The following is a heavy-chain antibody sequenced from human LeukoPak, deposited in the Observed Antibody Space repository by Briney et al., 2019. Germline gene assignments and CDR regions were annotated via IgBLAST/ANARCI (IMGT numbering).Heavy chain of an antibody. J-gene: IGHJ4*02. D-gene: IGHD3-10*01. CDR3: ARGNSGRNAEGGY. CDR1: GFPFSSYA. CDR2: ISDSGGST. Sequence: GGSLRLSCSASGFPFSSYAMHWVRQAPGKGLEYVSAISDSGGSTYYADSVKGRFTISRDNAKNSLFLQMNSLRAEDTAVYYCARGNSGRNAEGGYWGQGTLVSVSS. V-gene: IGHV3-64*04.